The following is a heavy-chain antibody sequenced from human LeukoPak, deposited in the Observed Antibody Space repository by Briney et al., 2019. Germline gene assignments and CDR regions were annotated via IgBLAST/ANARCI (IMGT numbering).Heavy chain of an antibody. V-gene: IGHV4-39*01. Sequence: PSETLSLTCTVSGGSISSSSYYWGWIRQPPGKGLEWIGSIYYSGSTYYNPSLKSRVTISVDTSKNQFSLKLSSVTAADTAVYYCARRVHYYGSGSYHDYWGQGTLVTVSS. CDR2: IYYSGST. CDR3: ARRVHYYGSGSYHDY. D-gene: IGHD3-10*01. CDR1: GGSISSSSYY. J-gene: IGHJ4*02.